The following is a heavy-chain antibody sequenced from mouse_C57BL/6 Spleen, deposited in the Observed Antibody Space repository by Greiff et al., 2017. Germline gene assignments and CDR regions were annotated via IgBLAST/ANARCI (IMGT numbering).Heavy chain of an antibody. Sequence: VQLQQSGAGLVQPGASVKLSCKASGYAFSSYWMNWVKQRPGKGLEWIGHIYPGDGDTNYNGKFKGTVTLTADKSSSTAYMQLSSLSSEGSAVDYCARPSPDYSGGSYWYFDVWGTGTTVTVSS. CDR2: IYPGDGDT. D-gene: IGHD1-1*01. V-gene: IGHV1-80*01. CDR1: GYAFSSYW. J-gene: IGHJ1*03. CDR3: ARPSPDYSGGSYWYFDV.